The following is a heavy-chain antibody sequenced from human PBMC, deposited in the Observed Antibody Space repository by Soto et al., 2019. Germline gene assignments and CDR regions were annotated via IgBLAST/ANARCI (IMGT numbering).Heavy chain of an antibody. CDR2: IYSGGST. V-gene: IGHV3-66*04. J-gene: IGHJ3*02. D-gene: IGHD3-10*01. CDR1: GFTVSSNY. CDR3: ARLRSRPSGFDI. Sequence: GXSLRLSWAASGFTVSSNYRSWIRQAPGKGLEWVSVIYSGGSTYYADSVKGRFTISRDNSKNTLYLQMNSLRAEDTAVYYCARLRSRPSGFDIWGQGTLVTVSS.